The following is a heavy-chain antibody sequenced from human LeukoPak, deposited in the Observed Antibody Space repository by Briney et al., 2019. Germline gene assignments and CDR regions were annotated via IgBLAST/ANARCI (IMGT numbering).Heavy chain of an antibody. CDR3: ARIRVYYDSSGYYSNWFDP. V-gene: IGHV2-70*11. Sequence: ESGPALVKPTQTLTLTCTFSGFSLSTSGMCVSWIRQPPGKALEWLARIDWDDDKYYSASLKTRLTISKEPSKNQVVLTMTNLDPVDTATYYCARIRVYYDSSGYYSNWFDPWGQGTLVTVSS. D-gene: IGHD3-22*01. J-gene: IGHJ5*02. CDR1: GFSLSTSGMC. CDR2: IDWDDDK.